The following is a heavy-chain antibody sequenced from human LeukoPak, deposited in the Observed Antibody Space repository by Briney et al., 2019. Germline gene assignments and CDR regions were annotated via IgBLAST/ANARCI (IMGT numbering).Heavy chain of an antibody. CDR3: ASRPGYSSGWYGDLQSDY. Sequence: PSETLSLTCAVYGGSFSGYYRSWIRQPPGKGLEWIGEINHSGSTNYNPSLKSRVTISVDTSKNQFSLKLSSVTAADTAVYYCASRPGYSSGWYGDLQSDYWGQGTLVTVSS. CDR2: INHSGST. V-gene: IGHV4-34*01. D-gene: IGHD6-19*01. J-gene: IGHJ4*02. CDR1: GGSFSGYY.